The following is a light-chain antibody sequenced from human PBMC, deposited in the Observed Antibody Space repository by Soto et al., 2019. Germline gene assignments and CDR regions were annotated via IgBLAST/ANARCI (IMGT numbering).Light chain of an antibody. CDR2: WAS. CDR3: QQYYSTPLT. Sequence: DIVMTQSPDSLAVSPGERATINCKSSQTVLYRSNNKNYLAWYQQKPGQPPKLLIYWASTRESGVPDRFSGSGSGTDFTLTISSLQAEDVAVYYCQQYYSTPLTFGGGTKVDIK. V-gene: IGKV4-1*01. J-gene: IGKJ4*01. CDR1: QTVLYRSNNKNY.